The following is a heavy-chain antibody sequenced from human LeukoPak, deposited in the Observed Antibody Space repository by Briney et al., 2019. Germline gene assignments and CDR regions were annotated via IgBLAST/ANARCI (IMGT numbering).Heavy chain of an antibody. CDR1: GFTFSSYA. D-gene: IGHD2-8*02. CDR2: ISGSGGST. V-gene: IGHV3-23*01. Sequence: PGGSLRLSCAASGFTFSSYAMSWVRQAPGKGLEWVSAISGSGGSTYYADSVKGRFTISRDNSKNTLYLQMNSLRAEDTAVYYCAKAYSGWWWRVCYYFDYWGQGTLVTVSS. CDR3: AKAYSGWWWRVCYYFDY. J-gene: IGHJ4*02.